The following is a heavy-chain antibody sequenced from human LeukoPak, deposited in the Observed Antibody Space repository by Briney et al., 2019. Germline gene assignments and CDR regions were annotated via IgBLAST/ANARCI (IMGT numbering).Heavy chain of an antibody. V-gene: IGHV4-4*07. CDR3: ARDQHSSGWYGYFDL. CDR2: IYTSGNT. CDR1: GGSITTYQ. Sequence: SETLSLTCTVSGGSITTYQWTWIRQPAGKGLEWIGLIYTSGNTNYNPSLKSRVTMSVDTSKNQFFLKLSSVTAADTAVYYCARDQHSSGWYGYFDLWGRGTLVTVSS. D-gene: IGHD6-19*01. J-gene: IGHJ2*01.